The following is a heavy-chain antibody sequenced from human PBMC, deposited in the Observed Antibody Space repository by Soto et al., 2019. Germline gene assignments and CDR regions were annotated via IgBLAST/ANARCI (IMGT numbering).Heavy chain of an antibody. CDR2: ISGSADST. V-gene: IGHV3-23*01. Sequence: GGSLRLSCAASGFTFSSYAMRWVRQAPGKGLEWVSAISGSADSTYYADSVKGRFTISRDNSKNTLYLQMNSLRPEDTAVYYCARDQFITLTTGTTNFDYWGQGTLVTVSS. CDR1: GFTFSSYA. D-gene: IGHD1-1*01. CDR3: ARDQFITLTTGTTNFDY. J-gene: IGHJ4*02.